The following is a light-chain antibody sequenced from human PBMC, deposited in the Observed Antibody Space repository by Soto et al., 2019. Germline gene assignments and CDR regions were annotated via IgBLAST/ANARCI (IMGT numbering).Light chain of an antibody. CDR3: QHYGDSQYT. V-gene: IGKV3-20*01. CDR1: QSVSNIH. CDR2: GAS. Sequence: EIVLTQSPGTLSLSPGERASLSCSASQSVSNIHLAWYQQKPGQAPRLLIYGASSRASGIPDRFSGSGSGTDFTLTISRLEPEDFAVYYCQHYGDSQYTFGQGTELEIK. J-gene: IGKJ2*01.